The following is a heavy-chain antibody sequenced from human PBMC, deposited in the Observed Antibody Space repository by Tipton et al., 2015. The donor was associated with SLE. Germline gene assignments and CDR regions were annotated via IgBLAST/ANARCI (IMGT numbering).Heavy chain of an antibody. CDR1: GDSITNSNYN. J-gene: IGHJ5*02. Sequence: TLSLTCTVSGDSITNSNYNWGWIRQSPGKGLEWIGSISYSGDTNYNPSLMSRVTIPRDTSKNQFSLKLSFVTAADTAFYYCARAEGYCGSKTNCYERRWIDPWGQGTLVTVSS. CDR2: ISYSGDT. CDR3: ARAEGYCGSKTNCYERRWIDP. D-gene: IGHD2-2*01. V-gene: IGHV4-39*07.